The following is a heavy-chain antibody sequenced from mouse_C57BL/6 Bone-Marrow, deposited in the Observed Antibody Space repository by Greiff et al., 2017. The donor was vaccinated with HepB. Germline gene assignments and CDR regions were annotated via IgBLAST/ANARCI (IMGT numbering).Heavy chain of an antibody. CDR1: GFSLTSYG. V-gene: IGHV2-5*01. D-gene: IGHD4-1*01. CDR3: AKNPLTGTGTWFAY. CDR2: IWRGGST. J-gene: IGHJ3*01. Sequence: QVQLQQSGPGLVQPSQSLSITCTVSGFSLTSYGVHWVRQSPGKGLEWLGVIWRGGSTDYNAAFMSRLSITKENSKSQVFFKMNSLQADDTAIYYCAKNPLTGTGTWFAYWGQGTLVTVSA.